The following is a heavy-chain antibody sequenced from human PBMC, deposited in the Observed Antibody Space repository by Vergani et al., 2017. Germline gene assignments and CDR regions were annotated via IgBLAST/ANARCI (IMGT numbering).Heavy chain of an antibody. CDR3: ATDKMIGRWMQFVY. Sequence: QVQLVESGGGVVQPGRSLRLSCAASGFTFSHLGMHWVRQPPGRGLEWVAVIWYDGSKKYYGDSVKGRFSISRDNSKNMLYLEMNSLRVEDTAIYYCATDKMIGRWMQFVYWGQGTLVSVSS. V-gene: IGHV3-33*03. D-gene: IGHD5-24*01. CDR1: GFTFSHLG. J-gene: IGHJ4*02. CDR2: IWYDGSKK.